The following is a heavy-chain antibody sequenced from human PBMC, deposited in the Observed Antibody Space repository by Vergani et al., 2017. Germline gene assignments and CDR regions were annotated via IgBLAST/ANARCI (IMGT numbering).Heavy chain of an antibody. CDR3: ASRGGGGSGSDAFDI. V-gene: IGHV3-74*02. D-gene: IGHD2-15*01. Sequence: EVQLVESGGGLVQPGGSLRLSCAASGFTFSYYYMSGVRQAPGKGLVWVSRINSDGSSTSYADSLKGRFTISRDNAKNTLYLQMNSLRAEDTAVYYCASRGGGGSGSDAFDIWGQGTMVTVSS. CDR1: GFTFSYYY. J-gene: IGHJ3*02. CDR2: INSDGSST.